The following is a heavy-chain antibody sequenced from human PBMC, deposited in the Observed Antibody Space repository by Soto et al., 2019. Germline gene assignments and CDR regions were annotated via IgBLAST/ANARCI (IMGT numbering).Heavy chain of an antibody. CDR1: AGTFSSYA. CDR2: IIPIFGTS. CDR3: ARAVVVNDIQHYYYGMDV. J-gene: IGHJ6*02. D-gene: IGHD2-21*01. V-gene: IGHV1-69*13. Sequence: ASVKVSCKASAGTFSSYAISWVRQAPGQGLEWMGRIIPIFGTSNYAQTFQGRVTITADESTRTAYMELSSLRSEDTAVYYCARAVVVNDIQHYYYGMDVWGQGTTVTVSS.